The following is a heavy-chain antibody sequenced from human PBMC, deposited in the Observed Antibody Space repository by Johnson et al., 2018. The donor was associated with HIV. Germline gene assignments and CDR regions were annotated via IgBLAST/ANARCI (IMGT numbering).Heavy chain of an antibody. V-gene: IGHV3-13*01. CDR1: GFTFSSYD. J-gene: IGHJ3*02. D-gene: IGHD3-16*01. Sequence: EVQLVESGGGLVQPGGSLRLSCAASGFTFSSYDMHWVRQATGKGLEWVSAIGTAGDTYYPGSVKGRFTISRENAKNSLYLQMNSLRAGDTAVYYCARDRWGSSMRSDAFDIWGQGTMVTVSS. CDR3: ARDRWGSSMRSDAFDI. CDR2: IGTAGDT.